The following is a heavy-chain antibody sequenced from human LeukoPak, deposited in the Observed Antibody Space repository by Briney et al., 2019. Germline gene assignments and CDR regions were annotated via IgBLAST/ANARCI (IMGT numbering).Heavy chain of an antibody. CDR1: GFTFSSYA. J-gene: IGHJ4*02. D-gene: IGHD3-10*01. V-gene: IGHV3-23*01. Sequence: SGGSLRLSCAASGFTFSSYAMSWVRQAPGKGLEWVSAISGSGGSTYYADSVKGRFTISRDNSKNTLYLQMNSLRAEDTAVYYCANSRGYRGVIPFDYWGQGTLVTVSS. CDR3: ANSRGYRGVIPFDY. CDR2: ISGSGGST.